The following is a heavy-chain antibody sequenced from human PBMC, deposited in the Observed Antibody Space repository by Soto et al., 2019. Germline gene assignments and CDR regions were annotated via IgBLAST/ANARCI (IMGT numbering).Heavy chain of an antibody. V-gene: IGHV1-18*01. CDR2: ISAYNGNT. Sequence: QVQLVQSGAEVKKPGASVKVSCKASGYTFTSYGISWVRQAPGQGLEWMGWISAYNGNTNYAQKRQGRVTMTTDTATSTAYMERGSLRSDDTAVYYCANSPFDYGDYGNWLEPGGQGTLVTVSS. CDR3: ANSPFDYGDYGNWLEP. D-gene: IGHD4-17*01. CDR1: GYTFTSYG. J-gene: IGHJ5*02.